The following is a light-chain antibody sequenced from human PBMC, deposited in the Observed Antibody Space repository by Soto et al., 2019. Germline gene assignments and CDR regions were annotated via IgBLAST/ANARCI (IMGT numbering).Light chain of an antibody. J-gene: IGLJ1*01. CDR1: SSDVVCYNY. V-gene: IGLV2-14*01. Sequence: QSVLTKPASVSGSPGQSITISCTGTSSDVVCYNYVSWYQQHPGKAPKLMIYEVSNRPSGGSNRFSGSKSGNTASLTISGVQAEDAADYYCSAYTSSSTRVFGTGTKVNV. CDR3: SAYTSSSTRV. CDR2: EVS.